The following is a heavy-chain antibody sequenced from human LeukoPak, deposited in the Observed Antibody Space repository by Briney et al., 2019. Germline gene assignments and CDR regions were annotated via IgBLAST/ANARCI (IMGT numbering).Heavy chain of an antibody. Sequence: TPSETLSLTCAVSGDSISNHIYYWDWLRQTPGKGLEWIGAVYYTGNAYYNPSLKSRVTISVDTSDNRFSLHLSSVNAADTAIYYCARLRALSGHRGAFDIWGQGTLVTVSS. CDR2: VYYTGNA. CDR1: GDSISNHIYY. J-gene: IGHJ3*02. D-gene: IGHD5/OR15-5a*01. V-gene: IGHV4-39*01. CDR3: ARLRALSGHRGAFDI.